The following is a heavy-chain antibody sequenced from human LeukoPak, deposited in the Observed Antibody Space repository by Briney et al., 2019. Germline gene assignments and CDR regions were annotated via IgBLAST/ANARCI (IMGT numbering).Heavy chain of an antibody. CDR3: ARAVRSGSFDY. V-gene: IGHV4-59*01. CDR1: GGSISSYY. D-gene: IGHD3-10*01. CDR2: IHYSGST. J-gene: IGHJ4*02. Sequence: SETLSLTCTVSGGSISSYYWSWIRQPPGKGLEWIGYIHYSGSTNSNPSLKSRVTISVDTSKNQFSLKLSSVTAADTAVYYCARAVRSGSFDYWGQGTLVTVPS.